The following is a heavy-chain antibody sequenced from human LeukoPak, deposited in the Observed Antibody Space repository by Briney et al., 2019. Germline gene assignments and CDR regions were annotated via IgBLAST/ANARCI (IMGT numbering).Heavy chain of an antibody. CDR3: ARLKSGSDY. D-gene: IGHD3-22*01. CDR2: IYYSGST. Sequence: SETLSLTCTVSGGSISSSSYYWGWIRQPPGKGLEWIGSIYYSGSTYYNPSLKSRVTISVDTSKNQFSLELSSVTAADTAVYYCARLKSGSDYWGQGTLVTVSS. V-gene: IGHV4-39*01. J-gene: IGHJ4*02. CDR1: GGSISSSSYY.